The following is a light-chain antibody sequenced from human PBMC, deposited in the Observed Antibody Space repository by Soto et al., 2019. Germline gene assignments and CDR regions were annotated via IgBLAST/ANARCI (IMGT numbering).Light chain of an antibody. V-gene: IGKV2-28*01. CDR1: QSLLHTNGINY. J-gene: IGKJ1*01. Sequence: VVVTQSPLSLPVTPGEPASMSCRASQSLLHTNGINYLHWYLQKPGQSPQLLIYLGSHRASGVPDRFSGSGSGTEYTLRISRVEAEGVGIYYCMQALQKPSTFGQGTKV. CDR2: LGS. CDR3: MQALQKPST.